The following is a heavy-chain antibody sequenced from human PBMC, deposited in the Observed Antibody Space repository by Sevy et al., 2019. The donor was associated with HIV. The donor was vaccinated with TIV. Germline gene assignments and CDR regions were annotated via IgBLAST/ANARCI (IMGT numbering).Heavy chain of an antibody. J-gene: IGHJ5*02. D-gene: IGHD3-3*01. CDR1: GYSFTSYW. CDR2: IYPGDSDT. Sequence: GESLKISCKGSGYSFTSYWIGWVRQMPGKGLEWMGIIYPGDSDTRYSPSFQGQVTISADKSISTAYLQWSSLKASDTAMYYCAGSRKRPHITIFGVVREDWFDPWGQGTLVTVSS. V-gene: IGHV5-51*01. CDR3: AGSRKRPHITIFGVVREDWFDP.